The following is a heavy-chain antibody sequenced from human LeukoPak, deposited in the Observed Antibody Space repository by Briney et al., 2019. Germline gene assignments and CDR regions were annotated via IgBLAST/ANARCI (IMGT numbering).Heavy chain of an antibody. CDR2: MSPDSGGT. D-gene: IGHD1-26*01. CDR3: AGAGYSGNYYYYFDF. Sequence: ASVKLSCKASGYXFTGYYMHWVRQAPGQGLEWMGRMSPDSGGTNYAQKFQGRVTMTRDTSTSTVYMQLSRLRSDDTAVYYCAGAGYSGNYYYYFDFWGQGTLVTVSS. J-gene: IGHJ4*02. CDR1: GYXFTGYY. V-gene: IGHV1-2*02.